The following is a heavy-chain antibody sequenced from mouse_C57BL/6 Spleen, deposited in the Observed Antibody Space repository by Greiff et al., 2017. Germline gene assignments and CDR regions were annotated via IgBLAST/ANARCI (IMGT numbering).Heavy chain of an antibody. CDR1: GYTFTDYY. CDR3: ATPDDYDGYYFDY. D-gene: IGHD2-4*01. V-gene: IGHV1-26*01. CDR2: INPNNGGT. Sequence: VQLQQSGPELVKPGASVKISCKASGYTFTDYYMNWVKQSHGKSLEWIGDINPNNGGTSYNQKFKGKATLTVDKSSSTAYMELRSLTSEDSAVYYCATPDDYDGYYFDYWGQGTTLTVSS. J-gene: IGHJ2*01.